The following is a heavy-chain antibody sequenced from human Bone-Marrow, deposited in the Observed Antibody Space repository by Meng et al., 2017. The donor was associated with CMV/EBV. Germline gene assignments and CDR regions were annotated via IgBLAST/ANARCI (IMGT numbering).Heavy chain of an antibody. CDR1: GFIFSDHY. V-gene: IGHV3-72*01. CDR3: ARVIRGAGILDAFDI. D-gene: IGHD1-26*01. J-gene: IGHJ3*02. Sequence: GGSLRLSCAASGFIFSDHYMDWVRQATGKGLEWVGRIRNKAQSYTTEYAASVKGRFIILRDDATSSLYLQMNSLKTEDTAVYYCARVIRGAGILDAFDIWGQGTKVTVSS. CDR2: IRNKAQSYTT.